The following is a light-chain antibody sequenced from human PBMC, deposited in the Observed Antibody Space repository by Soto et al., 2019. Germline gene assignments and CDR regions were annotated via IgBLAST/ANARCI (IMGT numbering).Light chain of an antibody. CDR1: QSISSW. CDR2: DAS. Sequence: DIQMTQSPSTLSASVGDRVTITCRASQSISSWLAWYQQKLGRAPRLLIYDASSLESGVPSRFSVSGYGTEFTLTISSLQPDDFATYYCQQYNTYSSLTFGGGTKVEIK. J-gene: IGKJ4*01. V-gene: IGKV1-5*01. CDR3: QQYNTYSSLT.